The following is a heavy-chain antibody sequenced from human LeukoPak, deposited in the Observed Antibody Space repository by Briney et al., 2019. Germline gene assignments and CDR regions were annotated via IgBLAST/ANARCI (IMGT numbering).Heavy chain of an antibody. D-gene: IGHD3-10*01. CDR3: ASGVEVQSHWYFDL. CDR1: GDTFSSYA. J-gene: IGHJ2*01. Sequence: GASVKVSCKASGDTFSSYAIDWVRQAPGQGLEWMGGIIPIFGTANYAQKFQGRVTITADESTSTGYMELSSLRSEDTAVYYCASGVEVQSHWYFDLWGRGTLVTVSS. V-gene: IGHV1-69*13. CDR2: IIPIFGTA.